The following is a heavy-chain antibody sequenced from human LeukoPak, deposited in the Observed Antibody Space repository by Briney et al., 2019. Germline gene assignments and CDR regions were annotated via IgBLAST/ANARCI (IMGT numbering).Heavy chain of an antibody. Sequence: GGSLRLSCAASGFTFSNYAMTWVRQAPGKGLKWVSTISGTGDSTYYADSVKGRFTISRDNSKKTLYLQMNSLRAEDTAVYYCPKGPFYYDFWSGSRCYYGMDVWGPGTTVTVSS. CDR2: ISGTGDST. CDR3: PKGPFYYDFWSGSRCYYGMDV. D-gene: IGHD3-3*01. CDR1: GFTFSNYA. V-gene: IGHV3-23*01. J-gene: IGHJ6*02.